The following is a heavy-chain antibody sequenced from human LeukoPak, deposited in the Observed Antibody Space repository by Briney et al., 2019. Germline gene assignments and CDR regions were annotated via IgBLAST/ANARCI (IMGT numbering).Heavy chain of an antibody. V-gene: IGHV3-64*01. D-gene: IGHD3-16*01. CDR2: ISSNGGST. CDR3: ARGGGGPHYYYYYYMDV. Sequence: PGGSLRLSCAASGFTFSSYAMHWVRQAPGKGLEYVSAISSNGGSTYYANSVKGRFTISRDNSKNTLYLQMGSLRAEDMAVYYCARGGGGPHYYYYYYMDVWGKGTTVTISS. CDR1: GFTFSSYA. J-gene: IGHJ6*03.